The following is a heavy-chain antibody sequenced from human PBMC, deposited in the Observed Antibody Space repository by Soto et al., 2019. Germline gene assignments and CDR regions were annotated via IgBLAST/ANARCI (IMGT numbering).Heavy chain of an antibody. CDR3: AKDRSAHGGILTGYYFWSDSHFDY. Sequence: GGSLRLSCAASGFTFSSYAMSWVRQAPGKGLEWVSAISGSGGSTYYADSVKGRFTISRDNSKNTLYLQMNSLRAEDTAVYYCAKDRSAHGGILTGYYFWSDSHFDYWGQGTLVTVSS. CDR1: GFTFSSYA. V-gene: IGHV3-23*01. D-gene: IGHD3-9*01. J-gene: IGHJ4*02. CDR2: ISGSGGST.